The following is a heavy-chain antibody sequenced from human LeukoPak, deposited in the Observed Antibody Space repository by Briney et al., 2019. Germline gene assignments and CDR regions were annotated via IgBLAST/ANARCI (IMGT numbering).Heavy chain of an antibody. D-gene: IGHD5-12*01. CDR1: GGSISSGDYY. J-gene: IGHJ5*02. CDR2: IYYSGST. Sequence: TSETLSLTCTVSGGSISSGDYYWSWIRQPPGKGLEWIGYIYYSGSTYYNPSLKSRVTISVDTSKNQFSLKLSSVTAADTAVYYCASTPTILWNWFDPWGQGTLVTVSS. CDR3: ASTPTILWNWFDP. V-gene: IGHV4-30-4*01.